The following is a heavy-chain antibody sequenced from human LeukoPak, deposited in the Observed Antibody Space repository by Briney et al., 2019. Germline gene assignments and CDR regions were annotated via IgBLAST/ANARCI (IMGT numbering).Heavy chain of an antibody. CDR3: AKDHKYWGRSYFDY. J-gene: IGHJ4*02. CDR2: ISGSGGST. Sequence: GGSLRLSCAASGFTFSSYAMSWVRQAPGKGLEWVSAISGSGGSTYYADSVKGQFTISRDNSKNTLYLQMNSLRAEDTAVYYCAKDHKYWGRSYFDYRGQGTLVTVSS. CDR1: GFTFSSYA. V-gene: IGHV3-23*01. D-gene: IGHD7-27*01.